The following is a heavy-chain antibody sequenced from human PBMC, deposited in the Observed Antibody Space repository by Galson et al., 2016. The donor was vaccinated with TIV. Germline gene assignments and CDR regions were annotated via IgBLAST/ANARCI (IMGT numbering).Heavy chain of an antibody. V-gene: IGHV3-21*01. CDR3: ARDSATENPGKNYYYYSGMNV. J-gene: IGHJ6*02. Sequence: SLRLSCAVSGFTLRNAWMNWVRQAPGKGLEWVSSISTGSSYIFYADSVKGRFTISRDNSKSTLYLQMNSLRADDTGVYYCARDSATENPGKNYYYYSGMNVWGQGTTVTVSS. D-gene: IGHD5-24*01. CDR2: ISTGSSYI. CDR1: GFTLRNAW.